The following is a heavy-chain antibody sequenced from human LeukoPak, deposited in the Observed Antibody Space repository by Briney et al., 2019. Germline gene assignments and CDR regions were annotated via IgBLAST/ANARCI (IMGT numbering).Heavy chain of an antibody. V-gene: IGHV3-30-3*01. Sequence: GGSLRLSCAASGFTFSSYAMHWVRQAPGKGLEWVAVISYDGSNKYYADSVKGRFTISRDNSKNTLYLQMNSLRAEDTAVYYCAKRVVTSPFDYWGQGTLVTVSS. CDR3: AKRVVTSPFDY. D-gene: IGHD3-3*01. J-gene: IGHJ4*02. CDR1: GFTFSSYA. CDR2: ISYDGSNK.